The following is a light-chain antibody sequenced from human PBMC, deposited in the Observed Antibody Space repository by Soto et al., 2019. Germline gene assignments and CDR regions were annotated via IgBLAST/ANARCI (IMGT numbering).Light chain of an antibody. J-gene: IGKJ2*01. CDR2: GAS. Sequence: EIVLTQSPGTLSLSPGERATLSCRASQKIRSDYLAWFQQRPGLAPRLLIYGASKRASGIPDRFTGSGSGTAFVLTINRLEPEDFAVYYCQQYGKPPPYTFGQGTKLEI. CDR3: QQYGKPPPYT. CDR1: QKIRSDY. V-gene: IGKV3-20*01.